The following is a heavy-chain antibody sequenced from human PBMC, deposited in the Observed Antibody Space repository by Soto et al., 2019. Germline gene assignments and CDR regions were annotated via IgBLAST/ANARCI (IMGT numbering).Heavy chain of an antibody. V-gene: IGHV3-23*01. D-gene: IGHD3-16*01. Sequence: ALRLSCTASLFNFNNYAMSLVRQNPFKLLEWVSSIRGSGGGTYYADSVKGRFTVSRDDSKGTLYLQLSSLRVDDTAIYYCAKDAVARNGVWDCFESWGQGTLVTV. CDR3: AKDAVARNGVWDCFES. CDR1: LFNFNNYA. J-gene: IGHJ5*01. CDR2: IRGSGGGT.